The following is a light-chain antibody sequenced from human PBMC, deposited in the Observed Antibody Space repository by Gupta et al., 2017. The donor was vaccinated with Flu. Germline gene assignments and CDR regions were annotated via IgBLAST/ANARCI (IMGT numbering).Light chain of an antibody. V-gene: IGKV1-5*03. CDR2: KAS. CDR3: QQYKSYSPIT. Sequence: DIQMTQSPSTLSASGGDRVTITCRASTSIGGWLACYQQKPGKAPKLLIYKASSLQSGGPSRFSGSGSGREFSLTISYRQPDDFATYYCQQYKSYSPITFGQGTRLDIK. CDR1: TSIGGW. J-gene: IGKJ5*01.